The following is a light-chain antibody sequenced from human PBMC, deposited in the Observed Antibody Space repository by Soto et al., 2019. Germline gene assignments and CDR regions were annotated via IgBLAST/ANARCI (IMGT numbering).Light chain of an antibody. V-gene: IGLV1-44*01. Sequence: QSVLTQPPSASGTPGQRVTISCSGSSSNIGSNTINWYQQLPGTAPKLLIYSNHQRPSGVPDRFSGSKSGTSASLAISGLQSEDEADYYCAAWDDRLNGYVFGTGTKLTVL. CDR3: AAWDDRLNGYV. J-gene: IGLJ1*01. CDR1: SSNIGSNT. CDR2: SNH.